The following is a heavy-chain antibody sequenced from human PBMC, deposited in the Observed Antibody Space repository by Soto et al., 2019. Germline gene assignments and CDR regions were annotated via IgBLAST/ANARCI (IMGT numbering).Heavy chain of an antibody. Sequence: GGSLRLSCAASGFTFSSYAMSWVRQAPGKRLEWVSAISGSGGSTYYADSVKGRFTISRDNSKNTLYLQMNSLRAEDTAVYYCAKDRDSSSWSLFVMNFDYWGQGTLVTVSS. CDR3: AKDRDSSSWSLFVMNFDY. CDR1: GFTFSSYA. CDR2: ISGSGGST. J-gene: IGHJ4*02. D-gene: IGHD6-13*01. V-gene: IGHV3-23*01.